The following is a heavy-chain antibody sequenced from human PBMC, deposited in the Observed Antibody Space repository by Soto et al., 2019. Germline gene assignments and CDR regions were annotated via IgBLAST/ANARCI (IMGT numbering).Heavy chain of an antibody. V-gene: IGHV3-33*01. Sequence: QVQLVESGGGVVQAGRSLRLSCAASGFTFSSHGIHWVRQAPGKGLEWVAFIWADGSNVEYADSVKGRFTISRNSSKNTVDLQMNSLRAEDTAVYSCASDGQQLVAYGLDAWGQGTTVTVSS. J-gene: IGHJ6*02. CDR2: IWADGSNV. D-gene: IGHD6-6*01. CDR3: ASDGQQLVAYGLDA. CDR1: GFTFSSHG.